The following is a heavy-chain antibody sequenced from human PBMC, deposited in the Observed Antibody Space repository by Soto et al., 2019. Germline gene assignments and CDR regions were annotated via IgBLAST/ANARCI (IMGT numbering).Heavy chain of an antibody. CDR2: ISSGGTTI. Sequence: GGSLRLSCAASGFTFSSYEMNWVRQAPGKGLEWVSYISSGGTTIYYADSVKGRFTISRDNAKNSLDLQMNSLRADDTAIYYCARALDFWSGYSSDWGQGTLVTVSS. V-gene: IGHV3-48*03. CDR1: GFTFSSYE. CDR3: ARALDFWSGYSSD. J-gene: IGHJ4*02. D-gene: IGHD3-3*01.